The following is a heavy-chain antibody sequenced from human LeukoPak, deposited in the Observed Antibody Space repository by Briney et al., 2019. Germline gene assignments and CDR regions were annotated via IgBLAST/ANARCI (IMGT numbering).Heavy chain of an antibody. V-gene: IGHV4-39*02. CDR1: GGSISSGRYY. Sequence: PSETLSLTCTVSGGSISSGRYYWGRIRQPPGKGVEWIGSIYYSGSTYYNPHHKSRVTTSVDPSKPHFPPKMSSVTATDTAVYYCTRPWQNHYSGIAVCGQGTTVTVSS. J-gene: IGHJ6*02. CDR2: IYYSGST. CDR3: TRPWQNHYSGIAV. D-gene: IGHD2/OR15-2a*01.